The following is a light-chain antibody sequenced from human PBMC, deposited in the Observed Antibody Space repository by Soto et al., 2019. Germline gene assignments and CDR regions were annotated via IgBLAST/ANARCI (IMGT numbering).Light chain of an antibody. Sequence: QSALTQPPSASGSPGQSVTISCTGTSSDVGDYKFVSWYQQHPGKAPKIMIYEVSRRPSGVPDRFSGSKSGTTASLTVSGVQDEDEADYYCSSYAGNSNVVFGRGTKLTVL. CDR1: SSDVGDYKF. V-gene: IGLV2-8*01. CDR3: SSYAGNSNVV. J-gene: IGLJ6*01. CDR2: EVS.